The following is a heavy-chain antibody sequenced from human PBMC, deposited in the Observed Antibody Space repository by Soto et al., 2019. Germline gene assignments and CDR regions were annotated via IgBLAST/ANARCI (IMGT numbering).Heavy chain of an antibody. CDR2: IYWDDDK. Sequence: QITLKESVPTLVKPTQTLTLTCTFSGFSLTTRGVGVGWIRQPPGKALECLALIYWDDDKRYSPPLQSRLSITMDHSKNQVVLTMTNMDTVNKATNYCAHITIYYQYDWFDPWGQGTLVSVSS. D-gene: IGHD3-16*01. V-gene: IGHV2-5*02. J-gene: IGHJ5*02. CDR3: AHITIYYQYDWFDP. CDR1: GFSLTTRGVG.